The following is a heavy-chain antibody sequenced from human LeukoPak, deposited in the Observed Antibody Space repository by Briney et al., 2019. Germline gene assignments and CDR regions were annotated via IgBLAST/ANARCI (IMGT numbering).Heavy chain of an antibody. Sequence: ASVKVSCKASGGTFSSYAISWVRQAPGQGLEWMGGIIPIFGTANYAQKFQGRVTITADESTSTAYMELSSLRSEDTAVYYCATTIPYDSSGYAFDYWGQGTLVTVSS. CDR1: GGTFSSYA. CDR3: ATTIPYDSSGYAFDY. V-gene: IGHV1-69*13. CDR2: IIPIFGTA. J-gene: IGHJ4*02. D-gene: IGHD3-22*01.